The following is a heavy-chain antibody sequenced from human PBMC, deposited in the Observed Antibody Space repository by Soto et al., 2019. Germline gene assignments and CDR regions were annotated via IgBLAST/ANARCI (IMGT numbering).Heavy chain of an antibody. CDR1: GGSISSYY. CDR3: ARLPWAGYGGIFDP. D-gene: IGHD4-17*01. Sequence: QVQLQESGPGLVKPSETLSLICTVSGGSISSYYWTWIRQPPGKGLEWIGYIYYSGITNYNPSPKSRVTISVDTSKNQFCLKLSSVTAADTAVYYCARLPWAGYGGIFDPWGQGTLVTVSS. J-gene: IGHJ5*02. V-gene: IGHV4-59*01. CDR2: IYYSGIT.